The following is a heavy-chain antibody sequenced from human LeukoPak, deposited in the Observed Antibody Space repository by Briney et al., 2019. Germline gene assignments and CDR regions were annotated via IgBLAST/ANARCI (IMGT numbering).Heavy chain of an antibody. CDR3: ARVVSYYYYMDV. J-gene: IGHJ6*03. CDR1: GGSITSNSYY. V-gene: IGHV4-39*07. CDR2: MHYSGST. Sequence: PSETLSLTCIVSGGSITSNSYYWGWIRQPPGKGLEWVGSMHYSGSTYYKPSLKSRATISVDTSKNQFSLKLSSVTAADTAVYYCARVVSYYYYMDVWGKGTTVTVSS.